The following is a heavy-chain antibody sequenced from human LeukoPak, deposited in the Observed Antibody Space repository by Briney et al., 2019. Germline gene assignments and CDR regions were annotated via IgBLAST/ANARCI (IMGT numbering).Heavy chain of an antibody. CDR1: GGSISSYY. J-gene: IGHJ5*02. Sequence: SETLSLTCTVSGGSISSYYWSWIRQPPGKGLEWIGYIYYSGSTNYNPSLKSRVTISVDTSKNQFSLKLSSVTAADTAAYYCAGHSPVPAATISWFDPWGQGTLVTVSS. CDR2: IYYSGST. D-gene: IGHD2-2*01. V-gene: IGHV4-59*01. CDR3: AGHSPVPAATISWFDP.